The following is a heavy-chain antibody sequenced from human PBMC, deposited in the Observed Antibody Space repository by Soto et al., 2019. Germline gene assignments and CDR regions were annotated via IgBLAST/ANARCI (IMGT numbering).Heavy chain of an antibody. Sequence: QMQLVESGGGVVQPARSLRLSCAASGFTFGAYGMHWVRQAPGKRLEWVAVIWYDESKNYYGDSVKGRFTISGDNTRHTLILPMDSVRAEERAVSYCARAGHFGYYYDDLDVWGQGGTVVVS. J-gene: IGHJ6*02. CDR2: IWYDESKN. V-gene: IGHV3-33*01. CDR1: GFTFGAYG. D-gene: IGHD3-3*01. CDR3: ARAGHFGYYYDDLDV.